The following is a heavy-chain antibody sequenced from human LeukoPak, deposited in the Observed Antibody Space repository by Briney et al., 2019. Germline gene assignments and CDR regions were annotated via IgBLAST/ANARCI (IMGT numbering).Heavy chain of an antibody. J-gene: IGHJ4*02. Sequence: GRSLRLSCAASGFTFSSYGMHWVRQAPGKGLEWVAVISYDGSNKYYADSVKGRFTISRDNSKNTLYLQMNSLRAEDTAVYYCSSDGGKNFDYWGQGNLVTVSS. V-gene: IGHV3-30*03. D-gene: IGHD4-23*01. CDR3: SSDGGKNFDY. CDR1: GFTFSSYG. CDR2: ISYDGSNK.